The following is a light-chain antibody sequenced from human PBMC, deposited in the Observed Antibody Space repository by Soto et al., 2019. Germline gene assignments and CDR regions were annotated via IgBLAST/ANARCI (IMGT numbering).Light chain of an antibody. V-gene: IGKV1-9*01. Sequence: IQLTQTPSSLSASVGDRVTITCRASQGISSFLAWYQQKPGKAPKLLIYAPSSLQSGVPSRFSRSGFGTDFTLTITSLQPEDFATYYCQQVESYPSTFGGGTKVEMK. CDR1: QGISSF. CDR3: QQVESYPST. CDR2: APS. J-gene: IGKJ4*01.